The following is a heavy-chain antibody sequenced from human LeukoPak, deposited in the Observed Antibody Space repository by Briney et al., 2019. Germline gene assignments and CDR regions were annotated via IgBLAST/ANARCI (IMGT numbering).Heavy chain of an antibody. Sequence: SETLSLTCTVSGGSISSYYWSWIPQPPGKGLEWIGYIYYSGSTNYNPSLKSRVTISVDTSKNQFSLKMSSVTAADTAVYYCARFDGYYGMDVWGKGTTVTVSS. J-gene: IGHJ6*04. CDR2: IYYSGST. CDR3: ARFDGYYGMDV. CDR1: GGSISSYY. D-gene: IGHD5-24*01. V-gene: IGHV4-59*01.